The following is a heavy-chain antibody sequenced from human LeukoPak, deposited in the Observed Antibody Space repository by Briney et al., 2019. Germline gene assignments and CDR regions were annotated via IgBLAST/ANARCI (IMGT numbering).Heavy chain of an antibody. V-gene: IGHV4-59*01. CDR2: IYYSGST. J-gene: IGHJ4*02. CDR1: GGSISSYY. Sequence: SETLPLTCTVSGGSISSYYWSWIRQPPGKGLEWIGYIYYSGSTNYNPSLKSRVTISVDTSKNQFSLKLSSVTAADTAVYYCARGWGYFDYWGQGTLVTVSS. D-gene: IGHD7-27*01. CDR3: ARGWGYFDY.